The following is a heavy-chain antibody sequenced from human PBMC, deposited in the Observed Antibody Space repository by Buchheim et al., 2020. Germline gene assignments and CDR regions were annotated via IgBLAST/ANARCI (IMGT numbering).Heavy chain of an antibody. CDR1: GFTFSSYG. Sequence: QVQLVESGGGVVQPGRSLRLSCAASGFTFSSYGMHWVRQAPGKGLEWVAVISYDGSNKYYADSVKGRFTISRDNSTNTLYLQMNSLRAEDTAVYYCAKDGGYYDSSGYYYSHIDYYYYYGMDVWGQGTT. CDR3: AKDGGYYDSSGYYYSHIDYYYYYGMDV. D-gene: IGHD3-22*01. J-gene: IGHJ6*02. V-gene: IGHV3-30*18. CDR2: ISYDGSNK.